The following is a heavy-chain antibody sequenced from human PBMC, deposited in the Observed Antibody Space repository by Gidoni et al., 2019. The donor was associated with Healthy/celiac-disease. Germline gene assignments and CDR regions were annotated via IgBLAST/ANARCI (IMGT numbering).Heavy chain of an antibody. CDR3: ARETTPTDILTGYALDY. Sequence: QVQLVESGGGVVQPGRSLRLSCAASGFPFSSYAMHWVRQAPGKGLEWVAVISYDGSNKYYADSVKGRFTISRDNSKNTLYLQMNSLRAEDTAVYYCARETTPTDILTGYALDYWGQGTLVTVSS. CDR1: GFPFSSYA. V-gene: IGHV3-30-3*01. D-gene: IGHD3-9*01. J-gene: IGHJ4*02. CDR2: ISYDGSNK.